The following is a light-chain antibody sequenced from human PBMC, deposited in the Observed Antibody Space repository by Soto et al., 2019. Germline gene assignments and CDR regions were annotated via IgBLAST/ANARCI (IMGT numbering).Light chain of an antibody. J-gene: IGKJ5*01. Sequence: DVQLTQSPSFLSASVGDRVTITCRASQGISSYLAWYQQKPGKAPKFLIYAASPLQSGVPSRSSGSVSGIEFTLTIRSLQPEDFATYYCQRHSDYPITFGQGTRLEIK. CDR3: QRHSDYPIT. CDR2: AAS. V-gene: IGKV1-9*01. CDR1: QGISSY.